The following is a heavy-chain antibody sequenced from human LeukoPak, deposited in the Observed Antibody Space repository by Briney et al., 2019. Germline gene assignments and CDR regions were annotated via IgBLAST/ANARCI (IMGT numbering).Heavy chain of an antibody. CDR3: ARGSIVGATNWFDP. CDR2: MNPNSGNT. V-gene: IGHV1-8*01. D-gene: IGHD1-26*01. J-gene: IGHJ5*02. CDR1: GYTFTSYD. Sequence: ASVKVSCKASGYTFTSYDINWVRQATGQGLEWMGWMNPNSGNTGYAQKFQGRVTMTRNTSISTAYMELSSPRSEDTAVYYCARGSIVGATNWFDPWGQGTLVTVSS.